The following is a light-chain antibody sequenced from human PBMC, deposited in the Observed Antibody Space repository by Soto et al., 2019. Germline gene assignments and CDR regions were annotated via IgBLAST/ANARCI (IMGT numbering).Light chain of an antibody. Sequence: SYDLTQPPSVSVAPGQTASISCGGNNIGIKDVYWYQQQPGQAPVLVIYDNRDRPSGIPERFSGSNSGNTATLTISRVEAGDEADYYCQVWDTSSDHPVFGGGTQLTVL. V-gene: IGLV3-21*01. J-gene: IGLJ2*01. CDR2: DNR. CDR1: NIGIKD. CDR3: QVWDTSSDHPV.